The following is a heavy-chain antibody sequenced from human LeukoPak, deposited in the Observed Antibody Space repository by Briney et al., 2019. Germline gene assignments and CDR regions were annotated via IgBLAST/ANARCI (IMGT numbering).Heavy chain of an antibody. CDR2: ISGSDSTT. J-gene: IGHJ4*02. CDR3: AKDQDVYSGSQS. Sequence: PGGSLRLSRAASGFTFSSYAMSWVRQAPGKGLEWVSTISGSDSTTYYADSVRGRFTISRDNSKNTVFLQMNSLRVEDTAIYYCAKDQDVYSGSQSWGQGTLVTVSS. V-gene: IGHV3-23*01. D-gene: IGHD1-26*01. CDR1: GFTFSSYA.